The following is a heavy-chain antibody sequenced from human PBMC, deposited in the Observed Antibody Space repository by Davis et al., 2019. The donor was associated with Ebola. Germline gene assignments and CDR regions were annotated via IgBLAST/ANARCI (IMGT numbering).Heavy chain of an antibody. CDR1: GYTFTSYG. J-gene: IGHJ6*02. CDR3: ARGYPVYYDILTGYYGMDV. V-gene: IGHV1-18*04. Sequence: ASVKVSCKASGYTFTSYGISWVRQAPGQGLEWMGWISAYNGNTNYAQKLQGRVTMTTDTSTSTAFMELRSLRSDDTAVYYCARGYPVYYDILTGYYGMDVWGQGTTVTVSS. D-gene: IGHD3-9*01. CDR2: ISAYNGNT.